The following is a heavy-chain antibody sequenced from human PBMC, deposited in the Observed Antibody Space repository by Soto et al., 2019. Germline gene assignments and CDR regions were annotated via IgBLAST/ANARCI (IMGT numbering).Heavy chain of an antibody. CDR1: GGSMSEYF. CDR2: VYYLGST. CDR3: ARDGYDGSGSPYPAY. V-gene: IGHV4-59*01. J-gene: IGHJ4*02. Sequence: SETLSLTCSVSGGSMSEYFWSWIRQSPGKGLEWIGYVYYLGSTDYNPSLKSRVTISVDTSKRQFSLRLTSVTAADTAVYYCARDGYDGSGSPYPAYWGPGTQVTVSS. D-gene: IGHD3-10*01.